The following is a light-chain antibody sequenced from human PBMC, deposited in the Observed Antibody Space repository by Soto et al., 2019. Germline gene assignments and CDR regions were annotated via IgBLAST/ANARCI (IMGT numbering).Light chain of an antibody. J-gene: IGLJ1*01. CDR1: SSDVGGHNY. V-gene: IGLV2-14*03. CDR2: DVS. Sequence: QPVLTQPASVSGSPGQSITISCTGTSSDVGGHNYVSWYQHHPGKAPKLVIYDVSSRPSGVSTRFSGSKSGNTASLSISGLQSDDEADYYCTSYTSSSSLDRYVFGTGTKLTVL. CDR3: TSYTSSSSLDRYV.